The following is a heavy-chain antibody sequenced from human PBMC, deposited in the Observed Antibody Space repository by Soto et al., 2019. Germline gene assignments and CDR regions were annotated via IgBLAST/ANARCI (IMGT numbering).Heavy chain of an antibody. D-gene: IGHD3-10*01. CDR1: GGSITNYY. V-gene: IGHV4-59*08. J-gene: IGHJ6*02. Sequence: QVQLQESGPGLVKPSETLSLTCTVSGGSITNYYCSWFRQPPGKGLEWIGYIQYSGYSAYNLSLKRRVTMSMDRSMTQFSLMLESVTATDTAVYYCARHGFGSLHGLVDVWGQGTTVIVSS. CDR3: ARHGFGSLHGLVDV. CDR2: IQYSGYS.